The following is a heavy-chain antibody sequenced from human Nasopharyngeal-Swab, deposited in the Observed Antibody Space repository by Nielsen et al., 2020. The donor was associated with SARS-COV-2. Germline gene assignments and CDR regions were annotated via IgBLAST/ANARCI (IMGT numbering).Heavy chain of an antibody. J-gene: IGHJ4*02. V-gene: IGHV3-74*01. CDR2: LHSDGSGT. Sequence: GESLKISCAASGFTISRYWMLWVRHAPGKGLVWVSRLHSDGSGTTYADSVRGRFTISRDNAKNSLYLQMNSRRAEDTAVYYCARGGDGYSMDYWAQGTLVTVSS. CDR1: GFTISRYW. CDR3: ARGGDGYSMDY. D-gene: IGHD5-24*01.